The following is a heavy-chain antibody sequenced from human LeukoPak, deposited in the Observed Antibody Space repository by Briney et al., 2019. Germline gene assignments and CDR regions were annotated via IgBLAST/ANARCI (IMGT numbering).Heavy chain of an antibody. V-gene: IGHV1-18*01. Sequence: ASVKVSCKPSGYTFISYGISWVRQAPGQGLEWVGWISAYKGVTDYAQNFQGRVAMTSDTSTSTVCLELMSLTVEDTAVYYCARVNDIAVVAPAGPHYEYWGQGTLVTVSS. D-gene: IGHD2-15*01. CDR2: ISAYKGVT. CDR3: ARVNDIAVVAPAGPHYEY. CDR1: GYTFISYG. J-gene: IGHJ4*02.